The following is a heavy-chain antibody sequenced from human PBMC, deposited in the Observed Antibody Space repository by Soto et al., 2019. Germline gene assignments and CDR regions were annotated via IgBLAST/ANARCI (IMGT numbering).Heavy chain of an antibody. CDR2: IKQDGYEK. V-gene: IGHV3-7*03. J-gene: IGHJ6*02. D-gene: IGHD2-8*01. CDR3: ARAGACTRHSCPGGGLDV. Sequence: GGSLRLSCAASGFIFSRYWMSWVRQAPGKGLEWVANIKQDGYEKYYVDSVKGRFSISRDNAKNSLYLQMNSLRAEDTAVYYCARAGACTRHSCPGGGLDVWGQGTTVTVSS. CDR1: GFIFSRYW.